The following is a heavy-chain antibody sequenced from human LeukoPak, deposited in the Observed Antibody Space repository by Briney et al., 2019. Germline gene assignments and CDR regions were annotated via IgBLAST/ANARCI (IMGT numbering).Heavy chain of an antibody. CDR1: GGSISSSSYY. D-gene: IGHD6-25*01. CDR3: SGRLTNYYYYYMDV. J-gene: IGHJ6*03. Sequence: KPSETLSLTCTVSGGSISSSSYYWGWIRQPPGKGLVWIGSIYYSGSTYYNPSLKSRVTISVDTSKNQFSLKLSSVTAADTAVYYCSGRLTNYYYYYMDVWGKGTTVTVPS. V-gene: IGHV4-39*07. CDR2: IYYSGST.